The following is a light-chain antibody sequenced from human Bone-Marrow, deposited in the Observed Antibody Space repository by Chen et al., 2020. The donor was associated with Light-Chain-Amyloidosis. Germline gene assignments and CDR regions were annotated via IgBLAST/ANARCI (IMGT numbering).Light chain of an antibody. CDR1: ALPKKY. V-gene: IGLV3-10*01. CDR3: YSTDSSGNLLV. Sequence: SYELTQPPSVSVSPGQTPRITCPGDALPKKYAYWYQQKSGQAPVLVIYEDSKRPSGIPERFSGSSSGTMATLTISGAQVEDEADYYCYSTDSSGNLLVFGGGTKLTVL. CDR2: EDS. J-gene: IGLJ2*01.